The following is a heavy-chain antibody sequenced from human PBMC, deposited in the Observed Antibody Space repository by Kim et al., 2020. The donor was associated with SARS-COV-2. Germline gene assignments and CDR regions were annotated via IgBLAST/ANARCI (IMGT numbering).Heavy chain of an antibody. Sequence: PSQKSRVTISMDTSKNQCSLKLKSVTAADTAVYYCARGLGYYDSSGYYAYWGQGTLVTVSS. D-gene: IGHD3-22*01. V-gene: IGHV4-34*01. J-gene: IGHJ4*02. CDR3: ARGLGYYDSSGYYAY.